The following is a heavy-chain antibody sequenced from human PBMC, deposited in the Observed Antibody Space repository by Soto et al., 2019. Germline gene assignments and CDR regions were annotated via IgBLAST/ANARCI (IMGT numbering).Heavy chain of an antibody. Sequence: GGFLRLSCAASGFTFSSYGMHWVRQAPGKGLEWVAVIWYDGSNKYYADSVKGRFTISRDNSKNTLYLQMNSLRAEDTAVYYCARDKRTVTTVHWYFDLWGRGTLVTVSS. CDR2: IWYDGSNK. CDR3: ARDKRTVTTVHWYFDL. D-gene: IGHD4-4*01. V-gene: IGHV3-33*01. J-gene: IGHJ2*01. CDR1: GFTFSSYG.